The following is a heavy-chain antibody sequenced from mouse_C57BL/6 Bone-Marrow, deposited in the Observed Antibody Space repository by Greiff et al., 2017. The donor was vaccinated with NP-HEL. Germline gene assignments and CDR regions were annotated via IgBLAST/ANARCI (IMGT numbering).Heavy chain of an antibody. V-gene: IGHV1-85*01. CDR1: GYTFTSYD. CDR3: ARRDYYGSSYDDWYFDV. Sequence: VKLQESGPELVKPGASVKLSCKASGYTFTSYDINWVKQRPGQGLEWIGWIYPRDGSTKYNEKFKGKATLTVDTSSSTAYMELHSLTSEDSAVYFCARRDYYGSSYDDWYFDVWGTGTTVTVSS. D-gene: IGHD1-1*01. CDR2: IYPRDGST. J-gene: IGHJ1*03.